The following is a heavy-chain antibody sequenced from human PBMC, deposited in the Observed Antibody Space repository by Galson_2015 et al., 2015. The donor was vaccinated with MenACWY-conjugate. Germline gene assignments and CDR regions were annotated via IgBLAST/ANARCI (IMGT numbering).Heavy chain of an antibody. CDR1: GFTFDDYA. J-gene: IGHJ6*02. Sequence: SLRLSCAASGFTFDDYAMHWVRQAPGKGLEWVSGIGTGGGTYYADSVKGRFTISRDNSKNMVYLQMNSLRAEDTAIYYCAKFKYSTSWSNTHGMDVWGQGTTVTVSS. D-gene: IGHD2-2*01. V-gene: IGHV3-23*01. CDR2: IGTGGGT. CDR3: AKFKYSTSWSNTHGMDV.